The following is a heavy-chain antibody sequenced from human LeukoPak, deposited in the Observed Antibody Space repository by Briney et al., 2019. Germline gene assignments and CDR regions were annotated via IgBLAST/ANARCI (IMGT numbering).Heavy chain of an antibody. Sequence: SETLSLTCTVSGGSISSYYWSWVRQPPGKGLEWVGYTSYTGRTTYNPSLKSRVTISIDTSKNQFSLNLGSVTAADTAMYYCARGGYSYGSFRLYFDYWGQGALVAVSS. D-gene: IGHD5-18*01. J-gene: IGHJ4*02. CDR2: TSYTGRT. V-gene: IGHV4-59*01. CDR3: ARGGYSYGSFRLYFDY. CDR1: GGSISSYY.